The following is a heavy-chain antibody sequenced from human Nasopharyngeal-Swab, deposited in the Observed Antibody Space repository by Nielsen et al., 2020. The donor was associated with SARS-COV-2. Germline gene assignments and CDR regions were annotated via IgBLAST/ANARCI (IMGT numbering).Heavy chain of an antibody. V-gene: IGHV3-21*01. CDR3: ARDGLDYDFWSAYFMDV. D-gene: IGHD3-3*01. CDR2: ISSSSTYI. CDR1: EFTFSNYN. J-gene: IGHJ6*02. Sequence: GESLKISCAASEFTFSNYNMNWVRQAPGKGLEWVSSISSSSTYIYYADSAKGRFTISRDNTKNSLSLQMNSLRAEDTAVYYCARDGLDYDFWSAYFMDVWGQGTTVIVSS.